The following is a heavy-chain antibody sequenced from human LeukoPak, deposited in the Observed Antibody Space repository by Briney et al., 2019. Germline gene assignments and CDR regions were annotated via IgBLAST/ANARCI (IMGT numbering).Heavy chain of an antibody. V-gene: IGHV5-51*01. CDR1: GYSFTNYW. CDR3: ARRSDSTTAGLVLDP. Sequence: GESLKISRKGSGYSFTNYWIGWVRQMPGKGLEWMGIIYPSDSDTRYSPSFQGQVTISANKSINTAYLQWSSLKASDTAMYYCARRSDSTTAGLVLDPWGQGTLVTVSS. D-gene: IGHD1-14*01. J-gene: IGHJ5*02. CDR2: IYPSDSDT.